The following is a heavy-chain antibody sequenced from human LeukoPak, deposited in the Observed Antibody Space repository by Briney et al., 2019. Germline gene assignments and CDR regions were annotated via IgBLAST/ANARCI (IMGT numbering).Heavy chain of an antibody. V-gene: IGHV1-46*01. CDR2: INPSGGST. CDR1: GYTFTSYY. Sequence: ASVKVSCKASGYTFTSYYMDWVRQAPGQGLEWMGIINPSGGSTSYAQKFQGRVTMTRDMSTSTVYMELSSLRSEDTAVYYCARDSSRKPNAFDIWGQGTMATVSS. D-gene: IGHD6-13*01. CDR3: ARDSSRKPNAFDI. J-gene: IGHJ3*02.